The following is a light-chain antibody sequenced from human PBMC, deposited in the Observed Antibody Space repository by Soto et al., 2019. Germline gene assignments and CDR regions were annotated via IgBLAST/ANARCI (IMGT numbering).Light chain of an antibody. Sequence: SYELTQPPSVSVSPGQTARITCSGDTLPRKYAYWYQKKSGQAPVLVIYDDNKRPSGIPERFSGASSGTMATLTINGAQVDDEADYSCYSTDSSGNQRVFGGGTKLTVL. CDR3: YSTDSSGNQRV. CDR2: DDN. J-gene: IGLJ3*02. V-gene: IGLV3-10*01. CDR1: TLPRKY.